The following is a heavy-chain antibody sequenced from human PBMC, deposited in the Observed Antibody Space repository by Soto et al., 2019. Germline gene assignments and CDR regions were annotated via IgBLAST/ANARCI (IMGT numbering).Heavy chain of an antibody. CDR1: GFDFSNTW. CDR3: SYDTFGDKDF. Sequence: AGGSLRLSCATSGFDFSNTWIHWVRQVPGQGLVWVSRINSDGSSIIYADSVKGRFTLSRDNAKNTVHLQMNSLGVEDTALYYCSYDTFGDKDFWGQGTPVTVSS. D-gene: IGHD3-9*01. CDR2: INSDGSSI. V-gene: IGHV3-74*01. J-gene: IGHJ4*02.